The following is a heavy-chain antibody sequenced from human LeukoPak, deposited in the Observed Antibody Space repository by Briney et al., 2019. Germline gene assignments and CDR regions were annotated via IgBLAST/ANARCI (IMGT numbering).Heavy chain of an antibody. CDR2: INAGNGNT. CDR1: GYTFTSYA. Sequence: ASVKVSCKASGYTFTSYAMHWVRQAPGQRLEWMGWINAGNGNTKYSQKFQGRVTITRDTSASTAYMELSSLRSEDTAVYYCARGPERYDYGDYYFDYWGQGTLVTVSS. CDR3: ARGPERYDYGDYYFDY. J-gene: IGHJ4*02. D-gene: IGHD4-17*01. V-gene: IGHV1-3*01.